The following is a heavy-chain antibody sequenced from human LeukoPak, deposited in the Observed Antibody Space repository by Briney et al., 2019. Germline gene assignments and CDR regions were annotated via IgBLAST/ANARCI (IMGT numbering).Heavy chain of an antibody. J-gene: IGHJ6*02. Sequence: ASVKVSCKASGYTFTSYDINWVRQATGQGLEWTGWMNPNSGNTGYAQKFQGRVTMTRNTSISTAYMELSSLRSEDTAVYYCARFPPMVRGVIRYYYYGMDVWGQGTTVTVSS. CDR3: ARFPPMVRGVIRYYYYGMDV. V-gene: IGHV1-8*01. D-gene: IGHD3-10*01. CDR2: MNPNSGNT. CDR1: GYTFTSYD.